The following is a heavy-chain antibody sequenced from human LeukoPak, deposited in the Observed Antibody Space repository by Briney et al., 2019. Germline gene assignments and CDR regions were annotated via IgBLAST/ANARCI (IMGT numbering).Heavy chain of an antibody. V-gene: IGHV3-30-3*01. Sequence: GGSLRLSCAASGFTFSSYAMHWVRQAPGKGLEWVAVISYDGSNKYYADSVRGRFTISRDNSKNTLYLQMNSLRAEDTAVYYCARGSTPNYDFWSGYIDLDYFDYWGQGTLVTVSS. D-gene: IGHD3-3*01. CDR2: ISYDGSNK. CDR3: ARGSTPNYDFWSGYIDLDYFDY. CDR1: GFTFSSYA. J-gene: IGHJ4*02.